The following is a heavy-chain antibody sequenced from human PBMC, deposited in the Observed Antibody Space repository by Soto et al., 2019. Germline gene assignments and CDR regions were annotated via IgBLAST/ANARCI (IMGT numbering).Heavy chain of an antibody. V-gene: IGHV1-58*01. J-gene: IGHJ4*02. Sequence: ASVKVSCKASGFTFTSSAVQWVRQARGQRLEWIGWIVVGSGNTNYAQKFQERVTITRDMSTSTAYMELSSLRSEDTAVYYCAAAKCCFSIRHYPLSTDFRGPATLV. CDR1: GFTFTSSA. CDR3: AAAKCCFSIRHYPLSTDF. D-gene: IGHD3-3*02. CDR2: IVVGSGNT.